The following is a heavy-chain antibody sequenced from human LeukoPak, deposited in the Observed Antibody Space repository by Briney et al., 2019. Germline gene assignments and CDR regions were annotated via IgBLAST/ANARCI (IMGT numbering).Heavy chain of an antibody. CDR1: GFTFSTHA. V-gene: IGHV3-23*01. D-gene: IGHD6-13*01. CDR2: ISGSGGST. J-gene: IGHJ4*02. Sequence: GGSLRLSCAASGFTFSTHAMNWVRQAPGKGLEWVSGISGSGGSTYYADSVKGRFTISRDNSKNTLYLQMNSLRAEDTAVYYCAKGRLSQQRVLSPLDYWGQGTLVTVSS. CDR3: AKGRLSQQRVLSPLDY.